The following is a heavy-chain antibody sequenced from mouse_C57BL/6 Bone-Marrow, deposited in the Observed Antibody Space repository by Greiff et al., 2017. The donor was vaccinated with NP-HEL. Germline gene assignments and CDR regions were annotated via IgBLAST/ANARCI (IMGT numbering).Heavy chain of an antibody. CDR2: IDPSDSYT. CDR1: GYTFTSYW. CDR3: GRRYFCV. V-gene: IGHV1-69*01. Sequence: VQLQQPGAELVMPGASVKLSCKASGYTFTSYWMHWVKQRPGQGLEWIGEIDPSDSYTNYNQKFKGKSTLTVDKSSSTAYMQLSSLTSEDSAVYYCGRRYFCVWGTGTTVTVSS. J-gene: IGHJ1*03.